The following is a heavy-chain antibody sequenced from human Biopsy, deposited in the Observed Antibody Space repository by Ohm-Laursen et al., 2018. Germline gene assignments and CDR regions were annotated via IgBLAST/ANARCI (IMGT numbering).Heavy chain of an antibody. CDR1: GGSMTGYE. Sequence: GTLSLTCGVSGGSMTGYEWSWIRLAPGKGLEWIGYIYYSGGTKYNPSLASRVTFSVDMSKSQSSLKLYSVTAADTAVYYCARDYDTSGYYYVSWGQGTLVTVSS. J-gene: IGHJ5*02. V-gene: IGHV4-59*08. D-gene: IGHD3-22*01. CDR3: ARDYDTSGYYYVS. CDR2: IYYSGGT.